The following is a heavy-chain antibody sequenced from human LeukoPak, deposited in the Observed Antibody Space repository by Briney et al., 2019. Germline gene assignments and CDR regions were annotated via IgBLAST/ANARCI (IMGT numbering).Heavy chain of an antibody. CDR3: ARDYYYDSSGHDAFDI. CDR2: IYYSGST. Sequence: SETLSLTCTVSGGSISSSSYYWGWIRQPPGKGLEWIGSIYYSGSTYYNPSLKSRVTISVDTSKNQFSLKLSSVTAADTAVYYCARDYYYDSSGHDAFDIWGQGTMVTVSS. V-gene: IGHV4-39*07. J-gene: IGHJ3*02. CDR1: GGSISSSSYY. D-gene: IGHD3-22*01.